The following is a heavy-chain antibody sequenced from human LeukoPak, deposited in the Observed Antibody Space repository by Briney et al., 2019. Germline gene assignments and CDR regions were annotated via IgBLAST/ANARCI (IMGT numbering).Heavy chain of an antibody. CDR3: ATYSGYDTIRAADAFDI. J-gene: IGHJ3*02. D-gene: IGHD5-12*01. CDR2: ISSSGSTI. Sequence: GGSLRLSCAASGFTFSDYYMSWIRQAPGKGLEWVSYISSSGSTIYYADSVKGRFTISRDNAKNSLYLQMNSLRAEDTAVYYCATYSGYDTIRAADAFDIWGQGTMVTVSS. CDR1: GFTFSDYY. V-gene: IGHV3-11*01.